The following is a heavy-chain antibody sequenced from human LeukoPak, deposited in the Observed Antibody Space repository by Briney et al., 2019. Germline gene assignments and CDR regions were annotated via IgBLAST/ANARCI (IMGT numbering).Heavy chain of an antibody. D-gene: IGHD2-2*01. Sequence: PSETLSLTCTVYGGSFSGYYWGWIRQPPGKGLEWIGEINHSGSTNYNPSLKSRVTISVDTSKNQFSLKLSSVTAADTAMYYCARVQAEAGPGHWGQGTLATVSS. CDR2: INHSGST. CDR1: GGSFSGYY. CDR3: ARVQAEAGPGH. V-gene: IGHV4-34*01. J-gene: IGHJ4*02.